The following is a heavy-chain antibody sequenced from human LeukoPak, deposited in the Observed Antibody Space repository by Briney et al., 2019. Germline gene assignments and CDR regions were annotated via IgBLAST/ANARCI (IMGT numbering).Heavy chain of an antibody. D-gene: IGHD3-22*01. CDR2: IIPIFGTA. CDR1: GGTFSGYA. J-gene: IGHJ4*02. CDR3: ARGGKYYYDSSGYYLDY. V-gene: IGHV1-69*13. Sequence: ASVKVSCKASGGTFSGYAISWVRQAPGQGLEWMGGIIPIFGTANYAQKFQGRVTITADESTSTAYMELSSLRSEDTAVYYCARGGKYYYDSSGYYLDYWGQGTLVTVSP.